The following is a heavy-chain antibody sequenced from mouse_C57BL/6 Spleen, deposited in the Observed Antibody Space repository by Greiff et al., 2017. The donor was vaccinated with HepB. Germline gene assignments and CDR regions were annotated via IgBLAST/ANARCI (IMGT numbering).Heavy chain of an antibody. CDR1: GYTFTSYG. J-gene: IGHJ2*01. V-gene: IGHV1-81*01. CDR2: IYPRSGNT. CDR3: ASLTGTVDY. D-gene: IGHD4-1*01. Sequence: QVQLKQSGAELARPGASVKLSCKASGYTFTSYGISWVKQRTGQGLEWIGEIYPRSGNTYYNEKFKGKATLTADKSSSTAYMELRSLTSEDSAVYFCASLTGTVDYWGQGTTLTVSS.